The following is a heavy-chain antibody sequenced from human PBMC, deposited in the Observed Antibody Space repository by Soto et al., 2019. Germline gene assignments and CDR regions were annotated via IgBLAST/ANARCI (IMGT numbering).Heavy chain of an antibody. Sequence: GGSLRLSCAASGFTFSSYDMNWVRQAPGKGLEWVSYISSSSSTIYYADSVKGRFTISRDNAKNSLYLQMHSLRDGDTAVYYCARVKVVTATDFWGQGTLVTVSS. D-gene: IGHD2-21*02. CDR3: ARVKVVTATDF. CDR1: GFTFSSYD. V-gene: IGHV3-48*02. J-gene: IGHJ4*02. CDR2: ISSSSSTI.